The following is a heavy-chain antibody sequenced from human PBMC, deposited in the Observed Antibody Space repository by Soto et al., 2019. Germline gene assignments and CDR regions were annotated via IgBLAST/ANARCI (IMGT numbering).Heavy chain of an antibody. V-gene: IGHV3-30*18. D-gene: IGHD3-22*01. CDR3: AKDTYYHDSSGYYVFDY. J-gene: IGHJ4*02. CDR1: GFTFDDYA. CDR2: ISYDGSNK. Sequence: PGGSLRLSCAASGFTFDDYAMHWVRQAPGKGLEWVTVISYDGSNKYYADSVKGRFTISRDNSKNTLYLQMDSLRAEDTAVYFCAKDTYYHDSSGYYVFDYWGQGTLVTVSS.